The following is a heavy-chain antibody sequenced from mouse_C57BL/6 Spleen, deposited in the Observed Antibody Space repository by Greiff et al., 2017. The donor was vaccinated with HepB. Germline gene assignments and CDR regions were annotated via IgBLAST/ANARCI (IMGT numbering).Heavy chain of an antibody. CDR1: GYAFSSSW. V-gene: IGHV1-82*01. Sequence: QVQLQQPGPELVKPGASVKISCKASGYAFSSSWMNWVKQRPGTGLEWIGRIYPGDGDTNYNGKFKGKATLTADKSSSTAYMQLSSLTSEDSAVYFWARGGLYYAMDDWGQGASVTVSS. D-gene: IGHD3-3*01. J-gene: IGHJ4*01. CDR3: ARGGLYYAMDD. CDR2: IYPGDGDT.